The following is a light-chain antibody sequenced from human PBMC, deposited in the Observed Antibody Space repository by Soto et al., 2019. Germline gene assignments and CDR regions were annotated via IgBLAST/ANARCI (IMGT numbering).Light chain of an antibody. CDR3: CSYAGGNTFPYV. CDR1: SRDVETYNL. CDR2: EVT. J-gene: IGLJ1*01. Sequence: QSVLTQPASVSGSPGQSITISCTGTSRDVETYNLVSWYQQHPGKAPKLLIYEVTQRPSGLSDRFSGSKSGNTASLTISGLQAEDEADYYCCSYAGGNTFPYVFGTGTKLTVL. V-gene: IGLV2-23*02.